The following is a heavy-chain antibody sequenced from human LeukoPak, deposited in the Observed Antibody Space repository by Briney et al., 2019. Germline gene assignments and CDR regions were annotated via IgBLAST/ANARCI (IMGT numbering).Heavy chain of an antibody. V-gene: IGHV3-23*01. CDR1: GFTFSSYA. J-gene: IGHJ4*02. Sequence: PGGSLRLSCAASGFTFSSYAMSWVRQAPGKGPEWVSSISGSDGSTYYADSVKGRFTISRDNSNNTLYLQMNSLRAEDTAVYYCAKDLGYTFGSTYYFDYWGQGTLVTVSS. CDR3: AKDLGYTFGSTYYFDY. D-gene: IGHD5-18*01. CDR2: ISGSDGST.